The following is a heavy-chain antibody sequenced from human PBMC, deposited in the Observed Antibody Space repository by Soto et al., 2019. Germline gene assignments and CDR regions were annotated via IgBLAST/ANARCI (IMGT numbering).Heavy chain of an antibody. CDR3: ARPILHYYGSGSPLDY. V-gene: IGHV4-39*01. Sequence: QLQLQESGPGLVKPSETLSLTCTVSGGSISSSSYYWGWIRQPPGKGLEWIGSIYYSGSTYYNPSLKSRVTISVDTSKNQFSLKLSSVTAADTAVYYCARPILHYYGSGSPLDYWGQGTLVTVSS. D-gene: IGHD3-10*01. CDR1: GGSISSSSYY. CDR2: IYYSGST. J-gene: IGHJ4*02.